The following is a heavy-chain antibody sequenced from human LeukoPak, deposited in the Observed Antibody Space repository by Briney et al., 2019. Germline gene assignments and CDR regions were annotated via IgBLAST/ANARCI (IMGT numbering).Heavy chain of an antibody. CDR2: ISGSGGST. J-gene: IGHJ3*02. CDR1: GFTFSSYA. CDR3: AKDSPWDIVVVVAAFDI. Sequence: GGSLRLSCAASGFTFSSYAMSWVRQAPVKGLEWVSAISGSGGSTYYADSVKGRFTISRDNSKNTLYLQMNSLRAEDTAVYYCAKDSPWDIVVVVAAFDIWGQGTMVTVSS. D-gene: IGHD2-15*01. V-gene: IGHV3-23*01.